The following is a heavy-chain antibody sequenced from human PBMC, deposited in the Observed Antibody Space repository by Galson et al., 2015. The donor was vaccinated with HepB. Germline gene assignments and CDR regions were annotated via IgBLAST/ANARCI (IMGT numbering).Heavy chain of an antibody. J-gene: IGHJ6*02. CDR1: GGSISSGGYY. V-gene: IGHV4-31*03. CDR2: IYYSGST. CDR3: ASLPDLLWFGELLSVGDYYYGMDV. D-gene: IGHD3-10*01. Sequence: TLSLTCTVSGGSISSGGYYWSWIRQHPGKGLEWIGYIYYSGSTYYNPSLKSRVTISVDTSKNQFSLKLSSVTAADTAVYYCASLPDLLWFGELLSVGDYYYGMDVWGQGTTVTVSS.